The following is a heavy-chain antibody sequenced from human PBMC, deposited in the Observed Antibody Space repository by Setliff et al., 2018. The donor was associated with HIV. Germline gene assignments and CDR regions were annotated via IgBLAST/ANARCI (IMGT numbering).Heavy chain of an antibody. CDR3: ARQAWHSGRNGYFVDY. D-gene: IGHD2-15*01. J-gene: IGHJ4*02. Sequence: SETLSLTCVVSGDSISRSRYYWGWIRQPPGKGLEWIGSFYYSGSTSYNPSLKSRVTISGDTSKNQVSLRLSSVTAADTAVYYCARQAWHSGRNGYFVDYWGQGTLVTVSS. V-gene: IGHV4-39*01. CDR1: GDSISRSRYY. CDR2: FYYSGST.